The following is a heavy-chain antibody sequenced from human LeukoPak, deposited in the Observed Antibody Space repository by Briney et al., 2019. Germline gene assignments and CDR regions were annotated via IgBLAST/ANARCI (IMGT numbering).Heavy chain of an antibody. V-gene: IGHV3-48*03. D-gene: IGHD2-2*01. J-gene: IGHJ6*03. CDR3: AKLYRPGYFYYMDV. CDR1: GFTFSSYE. Sequence: PGGSLRLSCAASGFTFSSYEMNWVRQAPGKGLEWVSYISNSGKTIYYADSVKGRFTISRDNAKNSLYLQMNSLRAEDTAVYYCAKLYRPGYFYYMDVWGKGTTVTVPS. CDR2: ISNSGKTI.